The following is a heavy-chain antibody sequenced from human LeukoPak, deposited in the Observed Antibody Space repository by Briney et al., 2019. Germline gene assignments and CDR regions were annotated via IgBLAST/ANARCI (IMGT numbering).Heavy chain of an antibody. Sequence: ASVKVSCKASRDTLTDYYMHWVRQAPGQGLEWMGWINPYSGGTNYARKFQGRVTMTWDTSIGTAYMELSTLRSDDTAVYYYAEVVAATGTVALDIWGQGTMVSVSS. V-gene: IGHV1-2*02. CDR3: AEVVAATGTVALDI. CDR2: INPYSGGT. D-gene: IGHD1-26*01. CDR1: RDTLTDYY. J-gene: IGHJ3*02.